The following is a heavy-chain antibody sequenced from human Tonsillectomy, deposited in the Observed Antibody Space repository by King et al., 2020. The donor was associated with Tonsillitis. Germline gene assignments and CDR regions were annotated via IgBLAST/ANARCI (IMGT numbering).Heavy chain of an antibody. D-gene: IGHD7-27*01. CDR2: INPNSGGT. J-gene: IGHJ5*02. CDR3: ARDLGPNWLDP. Sequence: QLVQSGAEVKKPGASVKVSCKASGYTFTGYYMHWVRQAPGQGLEWMGWINPNSGGTNFAQKFQGRVIMTRDTSISTAYMELSRLTSDDTAIYYCARDLGPNWLDPWGQGTLVIVSS. CDR1: GYTFTGYY. V-gene: IGHV1-2*02.